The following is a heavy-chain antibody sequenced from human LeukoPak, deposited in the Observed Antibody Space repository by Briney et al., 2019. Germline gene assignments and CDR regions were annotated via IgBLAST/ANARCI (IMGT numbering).Heavy chain of an antibody. V-gene: IGHV4-34*01. CDR2: INHSGST. J-gene: IGHJ5*02. CDR1: GGSFSGYY. Sequence: PSETLSLTCAVYGGSFSGYYWSWIRQPPGKGLEWIGEINHSGSTNYNPSLKSRVTISVDTSKNQFSLKLSSVTAADTAVYYCARPYGDYDWSDPWGQGTLVTVSS. D-gene: IGHD4-17*01. CDR3: ARPYGDYDWSDP.